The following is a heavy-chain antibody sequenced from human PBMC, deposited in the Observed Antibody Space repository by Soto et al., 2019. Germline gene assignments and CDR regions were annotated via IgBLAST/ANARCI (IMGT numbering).Heavy chain of an antibody. V-gene: IGHV4-59*08. CDR2: IYYSGST. J-gene: IGHJ4*02. Sequence: SETLSLTCTVSGGSISGYYWSWIRQPPGKGLEWIGYIYYSGSTNYNPSLKSRVIISVDTSKNQFSLKLSSVTAADTAVYYCARHKNGYLLSSFDYWGQGTLVTVSS. CDR1: GGSISGYY. CDR3: ARHKNGYLLSSFDY. D-gene: IGHD3-16*02.